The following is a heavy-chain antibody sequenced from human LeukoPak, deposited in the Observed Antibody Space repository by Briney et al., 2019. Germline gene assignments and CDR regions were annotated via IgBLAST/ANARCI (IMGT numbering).Heavy chain of an antibody. D-gene: IGHD3-10*01. CDR2: IYYSGST. V-gene: IGHV4-59*01. Sequence: PSETLSLTCTVSGGSISSYYRSWIRQPPGKGLEWIGYIYYSGSTNYNPSLKSRVTISVDTSKNQFSLKLSSVTAADTAVYYCARTGPRGWFDPWGQGTLVTVSS. CDR1: GGSISSYY. CDR3: ARTGPRGWFDP. J-gene: IGHJ5*02.